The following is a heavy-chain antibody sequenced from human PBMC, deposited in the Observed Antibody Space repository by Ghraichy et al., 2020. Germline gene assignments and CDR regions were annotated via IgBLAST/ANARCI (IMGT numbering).Heavy chain of an antibody. D-gene: IGHD3-3*01. CDR3: AKALHYDFWSGYAYYALDV. Sequence: GESLNISCAASGFTFSSYVMTWVRQAPGKGLEWVSGISGGGDSTLHADSVKGRFTISRDNSKYTLYLQMNSLTAADTAVYYCAKALHYDFWSGYAYYALDVWGQGTTVTVSS. CDR1: GFTFSSYV. CDR2: ISGGGDST. J-gene: IGHJ6*02. V-gene: IGHV3-23*01.